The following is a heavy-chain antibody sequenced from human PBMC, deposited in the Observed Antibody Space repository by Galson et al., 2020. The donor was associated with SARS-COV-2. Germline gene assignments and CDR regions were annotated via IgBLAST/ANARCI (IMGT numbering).Heavy chain of an antibody. CDR1: GFTFSNFE. Sequence: GGSLRLSCAGSGFTFSNFEMNWVRQAPGKGLEWIAYISDSGPNIYYADSVKGRFTISRDNAMNSLYLQMTSLRADDTAVYYCASPYLAAASFFGAFDIWGLGTMVTVSS. J-gene: IGHJ3*02. CDR3: ASPYLAAASFFGAFDI. V-gene: IGHV3-48*03. D-gene: IGHD2-15*01. CDR2: ISDSGPNI.